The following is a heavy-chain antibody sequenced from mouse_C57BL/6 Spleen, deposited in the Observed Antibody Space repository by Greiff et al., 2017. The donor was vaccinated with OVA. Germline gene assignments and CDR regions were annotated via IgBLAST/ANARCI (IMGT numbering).Heavy chain of an antibody. D-gene: IGHD1-1*01. J-gene: IGHJ4*01. CDR3: VREGSYYYGSSFYAMDY. CDR1: GFTFNTYA. V-gene: IGHV10-3*01. Sequence: EVQLQESGGGLVQPKGSLKLSCAASGFTFNTYAMHWVRQAPGKGLEWVARIRSKSSNYATYYADSVKDRFTISRDDSQSMLYLQMNNLKTEDTAMYYCVREGSYYYGSSFYAMDYWGQGTSVTVSS. CDR2: IRSKSSNYAT.